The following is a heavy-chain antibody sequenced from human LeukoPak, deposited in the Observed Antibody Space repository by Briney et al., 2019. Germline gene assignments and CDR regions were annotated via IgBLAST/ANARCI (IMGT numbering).Heavy chain of an antibody. V-gene: IGHV1-2*04. CDR2: INPNSGGT. Sequence: ASVKVSCKAPGYTFTGYYMHWVRQAPGQGLEWMGWINPNSGGTNYAQKFQGWVTMTRDTSISTAYMELSRLRSDDTAVYYCARDRVLLWFGESRGMDVWGKGTTVTVSS. CDR3: ARDRVLLWFGESRGMDV. J-gene: IGHJ6*04. D-gene: IGHD3-10*01. CDR1: GYTFTGYY.